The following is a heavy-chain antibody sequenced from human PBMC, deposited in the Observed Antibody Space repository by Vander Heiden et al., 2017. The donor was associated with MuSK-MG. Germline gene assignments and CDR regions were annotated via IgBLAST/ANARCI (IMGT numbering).Heavy chain of an antibody. J-gene: IGHJ6*03. CDR3: SRARRLNYGGNIHYYMDV. CDR2: IRSKAYTGTT. D-gene: IGHD4-17*01. V-gene: IGHV3-49*03. CDR1: GFTFGDYA. Sequence: EVQLVESGGGLVQPGRSLRLPCTVSGFTFGDYAIRWFRQAPGKGLEWVGFIRSKAYTGTTDYAASVQGRFTISRDDSRSIAYLQMNSLKIEDTAVYYCSRARRLNYGGNIHYYMDVWGKGTTVIVSS.